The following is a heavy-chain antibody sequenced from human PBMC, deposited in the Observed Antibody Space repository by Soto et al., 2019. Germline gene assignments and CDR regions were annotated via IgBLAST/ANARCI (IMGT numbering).Heavy chain of an antibody. CDR2: ISYDGSDK. Sequence: QVQLVESGGGVVQPGRSLRLSCAASGLTVSIYAMHWVRQAPGKGLEWVAVISYDGSDKHYAESVKGRFTISRDNSKNTLYLQMNSLRTDDTAVYYCARERDSYAYLPLWPVDYWGQGTLVTVSS. CDR3: ARERDSYAYLPLWPVDY. J-gene: IGHJ4*02. V-gene: IGHV3-30-3*01. CDR1: GLTVSIYA. D-gene: IGHD5-18*01.